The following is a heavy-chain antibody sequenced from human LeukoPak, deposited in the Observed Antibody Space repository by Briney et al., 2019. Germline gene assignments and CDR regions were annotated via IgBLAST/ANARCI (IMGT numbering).Heavy chain of an antibody. J-gene: IGHJ4*02. CDR2: INLDGSER. D-gene: IGHD6-13*01. V-gene: IGHV3-7*01. CDR1: GFTFSCHS. CDR3: GRVIAGAIDY. Sequence: GWSLTLSCAASGFTFSCHSMTWVRQAPGKGLEWVANINLDGSERFYVDFVKGRFTISRDNADNSMYLQMNSLRAEDTAVYYCGRVIAGAIDYWGQGTLVTVSS.